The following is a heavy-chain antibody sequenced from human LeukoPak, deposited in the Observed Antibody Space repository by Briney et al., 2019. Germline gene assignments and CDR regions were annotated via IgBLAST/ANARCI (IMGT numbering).Heavy chain of an antibody. CDR1: GFTFSSYA. V-gene: IGHV3-30*04. D-gene: IGHD1-26*01. CDR3: ARDDASHSYRSPHFDY. CDR2: ISSDGSDE. Sequence: GGSLRLSCAASGFTFSSYAMHWVRQAPGKGLEWVAVISSDGSDEYYADSVKGRFTISRDSSKNTLYLQMNSLRPDDTAVYYCARDDASHSYRSPHFDYWGQGTLVTVSS. J-gene: IGHJ4*02.